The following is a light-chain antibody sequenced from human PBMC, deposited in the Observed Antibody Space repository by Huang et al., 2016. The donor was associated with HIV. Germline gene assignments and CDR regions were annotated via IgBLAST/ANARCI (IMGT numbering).Light chain of an antibody. CDR1: QSVFKN. CDR3: QQYNTSPRT. Sequence: ENLMTQSPSTLSVSPGESATLSFRASQSVFKNLAWYQQKPGQAPKLLIYGSSTRAAGIPARFSGSVSGTDFTLTISSLQSEDFAVYYCQQYNTSPRTFGQGTKVEV. J-gene: IGKJ1*01. CDR2: GSS. V-gene: IGKV3-15*01.